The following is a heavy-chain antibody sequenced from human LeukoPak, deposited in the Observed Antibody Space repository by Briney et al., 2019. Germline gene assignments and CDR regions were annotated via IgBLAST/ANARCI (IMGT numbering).Heavy chain of an antibody. CDR3: ASTVPLGMATTPDAFDL. D-gene: IGHD5-24*01. Sequence: ASVKVSCKASGDTFSSYSTSWVRQAPVQGLEWMGRIIPIFGTANYAQKFQGRVTITTDDSKSTAYMELSRLRSEDTALYHCASTVPLGMATTPDAFDLWGQGTMVTVSS. V-gene: IGHV1-69*05. CDR1: GDTFSSYS. CDR2: IIPIFGTA. J-gene: IGHJ3*01.